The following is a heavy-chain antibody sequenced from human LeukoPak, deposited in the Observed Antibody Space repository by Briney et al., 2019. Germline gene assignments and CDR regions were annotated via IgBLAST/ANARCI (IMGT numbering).Heavy chain of an antibody. Sequence: PGGSLRLSCAASGFTFSSYSMNWVRQAPGKGLEWVSSISSSSSYIYYADSVKGRFTISRDNAKNSLYLQMNSLRAEDTAVYYCARERGRIVVVPAALDYWGQGTLVTVSS. CDR3: ARERGRIVVVPAALDY. J-gene: IGHJ4*02. V-gene: IGHV3-21*01. D-gene: IGHD2-2*01. CDR2: ISSSSSYI. CDR1: GFTFSSYS.